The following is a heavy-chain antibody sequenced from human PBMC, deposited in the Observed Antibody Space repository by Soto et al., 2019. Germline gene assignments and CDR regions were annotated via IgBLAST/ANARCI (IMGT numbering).Heavy chain of an antibody. CDR2: IYSGGST. CDR1: GFTVSSNY. J-gene: IGHJ2*01. D-gene: IGHD3-16*01. Sequence: EVQLVESGGGLVQPGGSLRLSCAASGFTVSSNYMSWVRQAPGKGLEWVSVIYSGGSTYYADSVKGRFTISRHNSKNARYLQMNSLRAEDTAVDYCARASDIWGRPYWYFDLWGRGTLVTVSS. CDR3: ARASDIWGRPYWYFDL. V-gene: IGHV3-53*04.